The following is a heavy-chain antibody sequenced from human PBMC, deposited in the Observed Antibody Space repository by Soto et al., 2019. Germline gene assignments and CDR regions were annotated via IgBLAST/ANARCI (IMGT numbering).Heavy chain of an antibody. CDR2: IIPILGIA. CDR3: ARDVGGYSYYVQEAY. V-gene: IGHV1-69*08. D-gene: IGHD5-12*01. J-gene: IGHJ4*02. CDR1: GGTFSSYT. Sequence: QVQLVQSGAEVKKPRSSVKVSCKASGGTFSSYTISWVRQAPGQGLEWMGRIIPILGIANYAQKFQGRVTITADKSTSTADRELSSLRAEDTAVYYCARDVGGYSYYVQEAYWGQGTLVTVSS.